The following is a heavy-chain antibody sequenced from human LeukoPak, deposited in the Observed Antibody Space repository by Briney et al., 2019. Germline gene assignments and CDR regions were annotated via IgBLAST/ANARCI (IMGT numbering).Heavy chain of an antibody. CDR3: ASSGYYGMDV. CDR1: GGSFSGYY. V-gene: IGHV4-34*01. J-gene: IGHJ6*02. D-gene: IGHD6-19*01. Sequence: SETLSLTCAVYGGSFSGYYWSWIRQPPGKGLEWIGEINHSGSTNYNPSLKSRVTISVDTSKNQFSLKLSSVTAAVTAVYYCASSGYYGMDVWGQGTTVTVSS. CDR2: INHSGST.